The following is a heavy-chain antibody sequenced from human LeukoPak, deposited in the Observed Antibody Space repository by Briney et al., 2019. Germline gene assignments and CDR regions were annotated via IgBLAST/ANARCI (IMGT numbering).Heavy chain of an antibody. J-gene: IGHJ4*02. Sequence: GALRLSCAASGFTFSSYALSWVRQAPAKGVEWIGEINHGGSTNYNPSLKSRVTMSVDTSKNHFSLKLSSVTAADTAVYFCAREGRMSMGIEYWGQGTLVTVSS. CDR2: INHGGST. D-gene: IGHD4/OR15-4a*01. CDR1: GFTFSSYA. V-gene: IGHV4-34*01. CDR3: AREGRMSMGIEY.